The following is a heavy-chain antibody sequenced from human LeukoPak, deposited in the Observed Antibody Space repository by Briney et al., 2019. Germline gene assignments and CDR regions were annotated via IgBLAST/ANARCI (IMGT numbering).Heavy chain of an antibody. J-gene: IGHJ4*02. D-gene: IGHD2-21*02. CDR1: GCCFSSYC. Sequence: GGSLRLSCAASGCCFSSYCRRWVRQAPGKGLQWVAVVSYDGSNIDYADSVKGRFAISRDNSKNTLYLQMNILRAEDTAVYYCAQGFTAINYWGQGTLVTVSS. CDR2: VSYDGSNI. V-gene: IGHV3-30*03. CDR3: AQGFTAINY.